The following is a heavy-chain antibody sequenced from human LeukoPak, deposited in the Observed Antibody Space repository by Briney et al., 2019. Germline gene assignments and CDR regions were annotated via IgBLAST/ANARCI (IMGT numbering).Heavy chain of an antibody. CDR1: GFTFSSYA. CDR3: ARPSPPGDGYNPPDY. CDR2: ISYDGSKK. J-gene: IGHJ4*02. V-gene: IGHV3-30-3*01. D-gene: IGHD5-24*01. Sequence: GGSLRLSCAASGFTFSSYAMHWVRQAPGKGLEWVAVISYDGSKKYYTDSVKGRVTISRDNSKNTVFLQMNNLRTEDTAVYFCARPSPPGDGYNPPDYWGQGTLVTVSS.